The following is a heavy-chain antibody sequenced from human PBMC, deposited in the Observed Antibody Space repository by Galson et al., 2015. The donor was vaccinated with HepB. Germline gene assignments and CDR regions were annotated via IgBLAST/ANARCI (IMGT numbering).Heavy chain of an antibody. D-gene: IGHD4-17*01. CDR2: ISYDGSNK. CDR1: GFTFSSYA. J-gene: IGHJ4*02. CDR3: AKDHRGDAGY. Sequence: SLRLSCAASGFTFSSYAMHWVRQAPGKGLEWVAVISYDGSNKYYADSVKGRFTISRDNSKNTLYLQMNSLRAEDTAVYYCAKDHRGDAGYWGQGTLVTVSS. V-gene: IGHV3-30-3*01.